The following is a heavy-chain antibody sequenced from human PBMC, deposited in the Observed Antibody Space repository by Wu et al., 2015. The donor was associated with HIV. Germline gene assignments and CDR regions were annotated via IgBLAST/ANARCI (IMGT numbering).Heavy chain of an antibody. D-gene: IGHD3-22*01. V-gene: IGHV1-46*01. CDR3: ARERVDYDSSGYRAHRGHHFDY. Sequence: QMQLVQSGAEVKKPGASVKISCKASGYSFTNYYIHWLRQVPGQGLEWMAIINPSGGSTSYAQKFQGRVTMTRDTSTSTVYMELSSLRSEDTAVYYCARERVDYDSSGYRAHRGHHFDYWGRGNAGHRLL. CDR2: INPSGGST. J-gene: IGHJ4*02. CDR1: GYSFTNYY.